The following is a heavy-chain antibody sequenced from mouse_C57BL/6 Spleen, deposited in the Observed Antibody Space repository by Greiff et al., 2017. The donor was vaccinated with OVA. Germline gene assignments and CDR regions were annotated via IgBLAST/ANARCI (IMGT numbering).Heavy chain of an antibody. D-gene: IGHD1-1*01. CDR2: INPNNGGT. J-gene: IGHJ4*01. Sequence: EVKLQQSGPELVKPGASVKMSCKASGYTFTDYNMHWVKQSHGKSLEWIGYINPNNGGTSYNQKFKGKATLTVNKSSSTAYMELRSLTSEDSAVYYCARDYGSSPYAMDYWGQGTSVTVSS. CDR3: ARDYGSSPYAMDY. V-gene: IGHV1-22*01. CDR1: GYTFTDYN.